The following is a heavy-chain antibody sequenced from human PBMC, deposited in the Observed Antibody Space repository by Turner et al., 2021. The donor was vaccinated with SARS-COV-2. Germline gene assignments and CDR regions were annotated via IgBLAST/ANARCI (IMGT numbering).Heavy chain of an antibody. Sequence: EVQLLESGGGLVKPGGSLRLSCAASGFTFSSSWMNWVRQAPGKGLEWVSSISSTSSYKYYADSVKGSFTISRDNANKSLYLKMDSLRAEDTAVYYCGADTSGWAADYWGQGALVTVSS. V-gene: IGHV3-21*01. D-gene: IGHD6-19*01. CDR3: GADTSGWAADY. CDR2: ISSTSSYK. CDR1: GFTFSSSW. J-gene: IGHJ4*02.